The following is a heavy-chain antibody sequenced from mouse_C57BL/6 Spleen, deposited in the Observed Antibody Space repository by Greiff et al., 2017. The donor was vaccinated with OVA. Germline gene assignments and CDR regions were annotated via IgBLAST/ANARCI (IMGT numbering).Heavy chain of an antibody. CDR3: ARLFHAMDY. CDR2: ISSGGSYT. Sequence: EVKLVESGGDLVKPGGSLKLSCAASGFTFSSYGMSWVRQTPDKRLEWVATISSGGSYTYYPDSVKGRFTISRDNAKNTLYLQMSSLKSEDTAMYYCARLFHAMDYWGQGTSVTVSS. CDR1: GFTFSSYG. D-gene: IGHD1-1*01. J-gene: IGHJ4*01. V-gene: IGHV5-6*01.